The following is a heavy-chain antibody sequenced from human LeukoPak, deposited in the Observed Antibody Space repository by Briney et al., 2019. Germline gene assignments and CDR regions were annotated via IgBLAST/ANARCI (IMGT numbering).Heavy chain of an antibody. CDR2: ISAYNGNT. D-gene: IGHD3-10*01. CDR1: GYTFTSYG. CDR3: AHSHYGSAVHWFEP. V-gene: IGHV1-18*01. J-gene: IGHJ5*02. Sequence: ASVKVSCKASGYTFTSYGISWVRQAPGQGLEWMGWISAYNGNTNYAQKLQGRVTMTTDTSTSTAYMELRSLRSDDTAVYYCAHSHYGSAVHWFEPWGQGTLVTVSS.